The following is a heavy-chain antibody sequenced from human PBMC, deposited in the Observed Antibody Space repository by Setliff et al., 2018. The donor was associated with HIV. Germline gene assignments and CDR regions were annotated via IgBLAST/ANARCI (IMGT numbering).Heavy chain of an antibody. CDR2: INHSGKS. J-gene: IGHJ4*02. D-gene: IGHD3-10*01. Sequence: PSETLSLTCAVYGGSSSGYYWGWLRQPPKRGLEWIGEINHSGKSNFNPSLKSRLNISVDTSKNQFSLKLNSLTAADTAVYFRATKAMIRGKPFDHWGQGMLVTVSS. CDR1: GGSSSGYY. CDR3: ATKAMIRGKPFDH. V-gene: IGHV4-34*01.